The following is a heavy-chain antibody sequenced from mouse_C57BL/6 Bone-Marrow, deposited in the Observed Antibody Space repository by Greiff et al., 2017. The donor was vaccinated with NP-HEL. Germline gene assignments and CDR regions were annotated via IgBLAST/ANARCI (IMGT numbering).Heavy chain of an antibody. V-gene: IGHV1-62-2*01. CDR1: GYTFTEYT. Sequence: VQLQQSGAELVKPGASVKLSCTASGYTFTEYTIHWVKQRSGQGLERIGWFYPGSGSIKYNEKVKDKATLTADKSSSTVYMELSRLTSEDSADYYSARHEEGGYDEDYYARDYWGKGTSVTVAS. J-gene: IGHJ4*01. CDR2: FYPGSGSI. CDR3: ARHEEGGYDEDYYARDY. D-gene: IGHD2-2*01.